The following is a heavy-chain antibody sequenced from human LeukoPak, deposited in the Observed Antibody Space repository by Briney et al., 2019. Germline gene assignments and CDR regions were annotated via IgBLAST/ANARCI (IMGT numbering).Heavy chain of an antibody. CDR2: ISSSGSYI. D-gene: IGHD3-10*01. J-gene: IGHJ4*02. CDR3: ARTGGRFGELYRLDY. CDR1: GFTFSIYS. V-gene: IGHV3-21*01. Sequence: GGSLRLSCAASGFTFSIYSMDWVRQAPGKGLEWVSSISSSGSYIYYADSLKGRFTISRDNSKNTLYLQMNSLRAEDTAVYYCARTGGRFGELYRLDYWGQGTLVTVSS.